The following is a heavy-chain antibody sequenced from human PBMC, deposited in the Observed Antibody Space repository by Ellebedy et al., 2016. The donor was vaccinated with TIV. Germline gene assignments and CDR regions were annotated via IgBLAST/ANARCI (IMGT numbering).Heavy chain of an antibody. CDR3: ARDRGSFEQWLVTDYYYGMDV. D-gene: IGHD6-19*01. J-gene: IGHJ6*02. CDR2: ISAYNGNA. CDR1: GYTFTNYG. Sequence: ASVKVSXXASGYTFTNYGFTWVRQAPGQGLVWMGWISAYNGNANYSPKFQGRVTMTTDTSASTAYMELRSLRSDDTAVYYCARDRGSFEQWLVTDYYYGMDVWGQGTTVTVSS. V-gene: IGHV1-18*01.